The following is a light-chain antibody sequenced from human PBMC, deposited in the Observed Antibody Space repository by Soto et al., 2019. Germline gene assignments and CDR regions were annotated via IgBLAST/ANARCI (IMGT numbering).Light chain of an antibody. V-gene: IGLV7-46*01. CDR2: DTS. J-gene: IGLJ1*01. CDR3: LLAYSGARVRV. Sequence: QAVVTQEPSLTVSPGGTVTLTCGSSTGAVTSGHYPYWSQQKPGQAPRTLIYDTSNKHSWTPARFSGSLLGGKAALTLSGAQPEDEAEYYCLLAYSGARVRVFGTGTKGTVL. CDR1: TGAVTSGHY.